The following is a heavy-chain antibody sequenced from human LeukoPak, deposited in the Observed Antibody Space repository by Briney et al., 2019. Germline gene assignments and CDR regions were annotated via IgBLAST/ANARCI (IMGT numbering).Heavy chain of an antibody. CDR3: ARAWRIAAPNDAFDV. V-gene: IGHV1-69*04. Sequence: SVKVSCKASGGTFSSYAISWVRQAPGQGLEWMGRIIPILGIANYAQKFQGRVTITADKSTSTAYMELSSLRSEDTAVYYCARAWRIAAPNDAFDVWGQGTMVTVSS. J-gene: IGHJ3*01. D-gene: IGHD6-13*01. CDR1: GGTFSSYA. CDR2: IIPILGIA.